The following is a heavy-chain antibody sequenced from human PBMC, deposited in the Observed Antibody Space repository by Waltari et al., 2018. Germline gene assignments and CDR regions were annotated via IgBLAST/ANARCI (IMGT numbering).Heavy chain of an antibody. D-gene: IGHD1-26*01. J-gene: IGHJ4*02. CDR2: IWYDGSNK. Sequence: QVQLVESGGGVVQPGRSLRLSCAASGFTFSSYGMHWVRQAPGKGLEGVAVIWYDGSNKYYADSVKGRFTISRDNSKNTLYLQMNSLRAEDTAMYYCAKEGELNYFDYWGQGTLVTVSS. CDR3: AKEGELNYFDY. V-gene: IGHV3-30*18. CDR1: GFTFSSYG.